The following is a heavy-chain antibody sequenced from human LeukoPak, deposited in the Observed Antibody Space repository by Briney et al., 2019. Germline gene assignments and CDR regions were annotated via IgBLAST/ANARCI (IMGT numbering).Heavy chain of an antibody. CDR2: MNQDGSAK. CDR3: ATYTHWVAGDV. D-gene: IGHD3-16*01. Sequence: GGSLRLSCAASGFTFSDSWMSWVRQAPGKGLEWVANMNQDGSAKGYVDSVKGRFTISRDNARNSLYLQMSSLRPEDTAVYCCATYTHWVAGDVWGQGTTVTVSS. J-gene: IGHJ6*02. CDR1: GFTFSDSW. V-gene: IGHV3-7*01.